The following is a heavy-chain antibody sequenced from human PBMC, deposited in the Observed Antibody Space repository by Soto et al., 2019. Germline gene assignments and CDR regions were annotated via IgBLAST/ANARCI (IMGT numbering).Heavy chain of an antibody. D-gene: IGHD3-22*01. CDR3: ARGGYYYDSSGIFDY. Sequence: PSETLSLTCTVSGGSISSYYWSWIRQPPGEGLEWIGYIYYSGSTNYNPSLKSRVTISVDTSKNQFSLKLSSATAADTAVYYCARGGYYYDSSGIFDYWGQGTLVTVSS. CDR2: IYYSGST. CDR1: GGSISSYY. V-gene: IGHV4-59*01. J-gene: IGHJ4*02.